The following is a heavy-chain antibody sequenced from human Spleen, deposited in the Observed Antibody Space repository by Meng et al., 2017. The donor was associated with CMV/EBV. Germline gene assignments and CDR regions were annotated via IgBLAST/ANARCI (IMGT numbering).Heavy chain of an antibody. V-gene: IGHV3-21*01. CDR3: TRGSYGNYGD. CDR1: GFTVSRSY. D-gene: IGHD4-17*01. Sequence: GGSLRLSCAASGFTVSRSYMYWVRQAPAKGLEWVSSMDKSSTWIYYADSVRGRFTISRDNAENSLYLQMNSLRVEDAAVYYCTRGSYGNYGDWGQGTLVTVSS. CDR2: MDKSSTWI. J-gene: IGHJ1*01.